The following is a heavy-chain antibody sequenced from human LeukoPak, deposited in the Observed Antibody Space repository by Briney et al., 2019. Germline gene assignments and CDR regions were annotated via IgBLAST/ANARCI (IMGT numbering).Heavy chain of an antibody. CDR2: IWNAGTNT. CDR1: GFSFSAYG. Sequence: GGSLRLSCAASGFSFSAYGMHWVRQAPGKGLEWVALIWNAGTNTYYADSVKGRFTISRDNSKNTLYLQTNSLRAEDTAVYYCAGDTPPGGDYYFDYWGQGTLVIVSS. V-gene: IGHV3-33*01. D-gene: IGHD3-16*01. J-gene: IGHJ4*02. CDR3: AGDTPPGGDYYFDY.